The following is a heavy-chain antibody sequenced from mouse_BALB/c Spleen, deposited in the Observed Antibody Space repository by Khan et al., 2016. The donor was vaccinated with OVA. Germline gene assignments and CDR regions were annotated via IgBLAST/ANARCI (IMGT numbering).Heavy chain of an antibody. CDR3: ARDDYGNFLYFDY. CDR2: INPGSGGP. D-gene: IGHD2-1*01. V-gene: IGHV1-54*01. CDR1: GYAFTHYL. J-gene: IGHJ2*01. Sequence: VQLQQSGGEVIRPGTSVKVSYKASGYAFTHYLIEWVKQRPGQGLEWIGVINPGSGGPNYNEKFKGKATLTADKSSSTAYMQRSSLTSDDSAVYFCARDDYGNFLYFDYWGQGTTLTVSS.